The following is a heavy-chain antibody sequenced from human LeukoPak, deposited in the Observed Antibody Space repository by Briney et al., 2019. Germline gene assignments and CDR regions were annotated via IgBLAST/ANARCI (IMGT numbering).Heavy chain of an antibody. CDR2: IYHSGST. V-gene: IGHV4-38-2*01. J-gene: IGHJ4*02. CDR3: ARRGVSSGWTLDY. Sequence: SETLSLTCAVSGYSISSGYYWGWIRQPPGKGLEWIGNIYHSGSTNYNPSLKSRVTISVDKSKNQFSLKLSSVTAADTAVYYCARRGVSSGWTLDYWGQGTLVTVSS. D-gene: IGHD6-19*01. CDR1: GYSISSGYY.